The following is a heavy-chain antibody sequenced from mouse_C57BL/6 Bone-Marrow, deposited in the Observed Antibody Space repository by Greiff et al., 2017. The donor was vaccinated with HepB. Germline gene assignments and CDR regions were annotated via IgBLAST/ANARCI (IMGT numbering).Heavy chain of an antibody. D-gene: IGHD1-1*01. J-gene: IGHJ1*03. Sequence: EVHLVESGPELVKPGASVKIPCKASGYTFTDYNMDWVKQSHGKSLEWIGDINPNNGGTIYNQKFKGKATLTVDKSSSTAYMELRSLTSEDTAVYYCARRAYGSSESWYFDVWGTGTTVTVSS. CDR1: GYTFTDYN. CDR3: ARRAYGSSESWYFDV. CDR2: INPNNGGT. V-gene: IGHV1-18*01.